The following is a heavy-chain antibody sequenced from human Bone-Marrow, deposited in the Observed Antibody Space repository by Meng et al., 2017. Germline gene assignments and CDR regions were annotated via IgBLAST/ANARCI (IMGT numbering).Heavy chain of an antibody. J-gene: IGHJ5*02. CDR1: GFSLSTSGVG. D-gene: IGHD2-15*01. V-gene: IGHV2-5*02. CDR3: AHSSWGVVAATWFDP. Sequence: QITLKESGPTLVKPTQTLTLTCTFSGFSLSTSGVGVGWIRQPPGKALEWLALIYWDDDKRYSSSLKSRLTITKDTSKNQVVLTMTNMDPVDTATYYCAHSSWGVVAATWFDPWGQGTLVTVSS. CDR2: IYWDDDK.